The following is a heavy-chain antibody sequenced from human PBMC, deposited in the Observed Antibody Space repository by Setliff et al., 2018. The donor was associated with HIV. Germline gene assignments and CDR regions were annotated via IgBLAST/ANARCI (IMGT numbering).Heavy chain of an antibody. CDR2: ISFSGNP. J-gene: IGHJ4*02. Sequence: SETLSLTCTVSGDSLTYNSYYWGWVRQRPGNGLEWVGSISFSGNPYYNPSFKSRVTVSVDTSKNHFSLRLSSVTAADTAVYYCASPRGWAYGQYYWGQGTPVTVSS. V-gene: IGHV4-39*02. CDR1: GDSLTYNSYY. CDR3: ASPRGWAYGQYY. D-gene: IGHD3-10*01.